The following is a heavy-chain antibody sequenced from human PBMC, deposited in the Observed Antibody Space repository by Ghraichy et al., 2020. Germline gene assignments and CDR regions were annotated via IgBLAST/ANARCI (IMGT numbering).Heavy chain of an antibody. Sequence: GSLNISCAASGFTFSSYWMSWVRQAPGKGLEWVANIKQDGSEKYYVDSVKGRFTISRDNAKNSLYLQMNSLRAEDTAVYYCARDLGSGWYFDYWGQGTLVTVSS. CDR2: IKQDGSEK. V-gene: IGHV3-7*01. D-gene: IGHD6-19*01. CDR1: GFTFSSYW. CDR3: ARDLGSGWYFDY. J-gene: IGHJ4*02.